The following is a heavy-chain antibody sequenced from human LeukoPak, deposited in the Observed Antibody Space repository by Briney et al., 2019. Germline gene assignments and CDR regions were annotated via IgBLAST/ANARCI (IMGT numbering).Heavy chain of an antibody. CDR3: VRAFGGYDSQRFYYNMDV. D-gene: IGHD5-12*01. V-gene: IGHV3-21*06. J-gene: IGHJ6*03. Sequence: GGSLRLSCAASGFTFSSYAMSWVRQAPGKGLEWVSCIHGSASYNYYADSVKGRFTVSRDSAKNSLYLEMSSLRVEDTAVYYCVRAFGGYDSQRFYYNMDVWSRGTTVTVSS. CDR2: IHGSASYN. CDR1: GFTFSSYA.